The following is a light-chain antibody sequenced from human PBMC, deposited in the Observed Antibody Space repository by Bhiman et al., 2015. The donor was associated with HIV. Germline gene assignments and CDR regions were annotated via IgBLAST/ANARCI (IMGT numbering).Light chain of an antibody. CDR2: KDS. V-gene: IGLV3-25*03. CDR1: ALPKQY. CDR3: RSADSPGTYRWL. Sequence: YELTQPPSVSVSPGQTARITCSGDALPKQYAFWYQQKPGQAPVLVMSKDSDRPSGIPERFSGSSSGTTVTLTISRVQAEDEADYFCRSADSPGTYRWLFGGGTKLTVL. J-gene: IGLJ3*02.